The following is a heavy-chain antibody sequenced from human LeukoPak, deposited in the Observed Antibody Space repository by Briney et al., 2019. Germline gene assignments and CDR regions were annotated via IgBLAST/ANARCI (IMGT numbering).Heavy chain of an antibody. J-gene: IGHJ6*02. V-gene: IGHV4-59*01. CDR3: ARVTPYSGYGMDV. D-gene: IGHD2-15*01. CDR1: GGSNSSYY. CDR2: IYYSGST. Sequence: SETLSLTCTVSGGSNSSYYWSWIRQPPGKGLEWIGYIYYSGSTNYNPSLKSRVTISVDTSKNQFSLKLSSVTAADTAVYYCARVTPYSGYGMDVWGQGTTVTVSS.